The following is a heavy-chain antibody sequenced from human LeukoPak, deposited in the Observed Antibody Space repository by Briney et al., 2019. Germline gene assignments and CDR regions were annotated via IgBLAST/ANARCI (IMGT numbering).Heavy chain of an antibody. V-gene: IGHV3-21*01. CDR2: ISSSSSYI. CDR1: GFTFSSYS. D-gene: IGHD5-12*01. CDR3: ARVKRLRLSVYDY. J-gene: IGHJ4*02. Sequence: KAGGSLRLSCAASGFTFSSYSMNWVRQAPGKGLEWVSSISSSSSYIYYADSVKGRFTISRDNAKNSLYLQMNSLRAEDTAVYYCARVKRLRLSVYDYWGQGTLVTVSS.